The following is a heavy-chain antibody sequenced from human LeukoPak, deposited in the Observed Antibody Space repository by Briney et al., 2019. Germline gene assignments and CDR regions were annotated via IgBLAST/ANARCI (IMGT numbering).Heavy chain of an antibody. CDR3: ARDFGYYDSSGYYYFDY. J-gene: IGHJ4*02. CDR1: GYTFTSYG. Sequence: ASVKVSCKASGYTFTSYGISWVRQAPGQGREWMGWISAYNGNTNYAQKLQGRVTMTTDTSTSTAYMELRSLRSDDTAVYYCARDFGYYDSSGYYYFDYWGQGTLVTVSS. D-gene: IGHD3-22*01. CDR2: ISAYNGNT. V-gene: IGHV1-18*01.